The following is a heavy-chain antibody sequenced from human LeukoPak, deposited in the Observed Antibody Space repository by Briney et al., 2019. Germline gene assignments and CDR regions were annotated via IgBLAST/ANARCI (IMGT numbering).Heavy chain of an antibody. CDR2: IWYDGSNK. J-gene: IGHJ3*02. CDR3: AKGYYYDSSASSDAFDI. Sequence: PGGSLRLSCAASGFTFSSYGMHWVRQAPGKGLEWVAVIWYDGSNKYYADSVKGRFTISRDNSKNTLYLQMNSLRAEDTAVYYCAKGYYYDSSASSDAFDIWGQGTMVTVSS. CDR1: GFTFSSYG. D-gene: IGHD3-22*01. V-gene: IGHV3-30*02.